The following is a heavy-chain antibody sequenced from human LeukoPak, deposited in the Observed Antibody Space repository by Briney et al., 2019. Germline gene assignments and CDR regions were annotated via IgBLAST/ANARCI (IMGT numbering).Heavy chain of an antibody. V-gene: IGHV3-23*01. D-gene: IGHD4-11*01. Sequence: QSGGSLRLSCAASGFTFSSYAMSWVRQAPGKGLECISGFSGSGGSTYYADSVKGRFTISRDNSKNTLYLQMNSLRAEDTAVYYCARDWYNNSDAFDLWGQGTMVTVSS. CDR1: GFTFSSYA. J-gene: IGHJ3*01. CDR3: ARDWYNNSDAFDL. CDR2: FSGSGGST.